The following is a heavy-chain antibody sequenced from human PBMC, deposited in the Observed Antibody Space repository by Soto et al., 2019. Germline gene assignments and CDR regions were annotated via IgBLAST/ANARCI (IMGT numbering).Heavy chain of an antibody. D-gene: IGHD6-19*01. Sequence: GGSLRLACASSVFTFISYAMRWVRQAPGKGLEWVSAISGSGGSTYYADSVKGRFTISRGNSKNTLYLQMNSLRAEDTAVYYCAKDKSVAGNTNWFDPWGQGTLVTVSS. CDR2: ISGSGGST. CDR3: AKDKSVAGNTNWFDP. CDR1: VFTFISYA. J-gene: IGHJ5*02. V-gene: IGHV3-23*01.